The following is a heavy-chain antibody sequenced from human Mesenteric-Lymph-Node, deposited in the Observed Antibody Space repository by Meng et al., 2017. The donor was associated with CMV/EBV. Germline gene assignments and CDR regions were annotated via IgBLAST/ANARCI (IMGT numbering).Heavy chain of an antibody. CDR2: INPNSGGT. V-gene: IGHV1-2*02. CDR1: GYTFIAYY. CDR3: ARRVPAAYGMDV. Sequence: ASVKVSCKTSGYTFIAYYMHWVRQAPGQGLEWMGWINPNSGGTNYAQKFLGRVTMTRDTSISTAYMDLGSLRSDDTAVYFCARRVPAAYGMDVWGQGNAGHRLL. J-gene: IGHJ6*02. D-gene: IGHD2-2*01.